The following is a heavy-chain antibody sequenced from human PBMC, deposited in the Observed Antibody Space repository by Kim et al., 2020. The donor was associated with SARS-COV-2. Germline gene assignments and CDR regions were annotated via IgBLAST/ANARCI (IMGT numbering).Heavy chain of an antibody. V-gene: IGHV1-69*04. CDR3: ARDGEVDSNYVSFDYYYGMYD. Sequence: SVKVSCKAYGGTFRSYAISWVRQAPGQGIEWMGRIIPIPGIANYAQKFKGRVTITADKSKSTAYMELSSLRSEDTAVYYCARDGEVDSNYVSFDYYYGMYDWGQGTTVTVS. J-gene: IGHJ6*02. CDR2: IIPIPGIA. CDR1: GGTFRSYA. D-gene: IGHD4-4*01.